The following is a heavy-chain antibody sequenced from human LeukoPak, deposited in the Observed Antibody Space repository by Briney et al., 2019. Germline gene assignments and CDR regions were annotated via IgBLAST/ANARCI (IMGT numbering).Heavy chain of an antibody. V-gene: IGHV3-48*03. CDR2: ISTSGSTK. Sequence: GGSLRLSCAASGFTFSSYEMNWVRQAPGRGLEWVSCISTSGSTKYYADSVKGRFTISRDNAKNSVYLQMNSLRAEDTAVYYCARRGYDPWDLDYWGQGTLVTVSS. J-gene: IGHJ4*02. CDR1: GFTFSSYE. D-gene: IGHD5-12*01. CDR3: ARRGYDPWDLDY.